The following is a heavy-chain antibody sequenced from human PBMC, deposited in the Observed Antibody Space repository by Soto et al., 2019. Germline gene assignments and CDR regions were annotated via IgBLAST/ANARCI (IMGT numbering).Heavy chain of an antibody. V-gene: IGHV4-59*01. Sequence: SETLSLTCTVSGASISNDYWSWIRQPPGKRLEYIGFIYNGGSPNYNPSLESRLTISPDTSQNQFSLKLKSVTPDDTAVYFCAREGFYAGSGKYSYGYSPPRYYGMDVWGQGTTVTVSS. CDR1: GASISNDY. CDR3: AREGFYAGSGKYSYGYSPPRYYGMDV. J-gene: IGHJ6*02. CDR2: IYNGGSP. D-gene: IGHD5-18*01.